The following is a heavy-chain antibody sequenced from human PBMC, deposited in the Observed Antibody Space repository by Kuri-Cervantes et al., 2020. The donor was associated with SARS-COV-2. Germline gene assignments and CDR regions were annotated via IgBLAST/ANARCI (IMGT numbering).Heavy chain of an antibody. CDR2: INPNSGGT. D-gene: IGHD2-2*01. Sequence: ASVKVSCKASGYTFTSYGISWVRQAPGQGLEWMGWINPNSGGTNYAQKFQGRVTMTRDTSISTAYMELSRLRSDDTAVYYGARDPRGALYCSSTSCYLQHFGNHGGFDPWGQGTLVTVSS. V-gene: IGHV1-2*02. CDR1: GYTFTSYG. CDR3: ARDPRGALYCSSTSCYLQHFGNHGGFDP. J-gene: IGHJ5*02.